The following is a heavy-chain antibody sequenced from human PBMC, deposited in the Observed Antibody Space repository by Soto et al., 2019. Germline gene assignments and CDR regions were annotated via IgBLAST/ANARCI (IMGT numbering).Heavy chain of an antibody. CDR2: KYYSGAT. CDR1: GGSIKSDYY. V-gene: IGHV4-30-4*01. CDR3: ARGRPNYFYYGLDV. J-gene: IGHJ6*02. Sequence: SETLSLTCTVSGGSIKSDYYWTWVRQPPGGGLEWMGYKYYSGATDSDPSLKRRVSFSVDMSKNQFSLNLTSVTVADTAVYYCARGRPNYFYYGLDVWGQGIPVTVS.